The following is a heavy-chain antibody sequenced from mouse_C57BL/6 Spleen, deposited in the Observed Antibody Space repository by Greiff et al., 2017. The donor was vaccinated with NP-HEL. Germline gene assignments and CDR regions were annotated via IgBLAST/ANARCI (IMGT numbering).Heavy chain of an antibody. CDR1: GYTFTSYW. Sequence: QVQLQQPGAELVMPGASVKLSCKASGYTFTSYWMHWVKQRPGQGLEWIGEIDPSDSYTNYNQKFKGKSTLTVDKSSSTAYMQLSSLTSEDSAVYYCARGGLDYGNFAMDYWGQGTSVTVSS. CDR2: IDPSDSYT. V-gene: IGHV1-69*01. CDR3: ARGGLDYGNFAMDY. J-gene: IGHJ4*01. D-gene: IGHD2-1*01.